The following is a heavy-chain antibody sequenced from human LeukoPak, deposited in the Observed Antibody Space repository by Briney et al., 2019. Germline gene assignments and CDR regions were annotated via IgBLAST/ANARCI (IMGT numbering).Heavy chain of an antibody. J-gene: IGHJ3*02. Sequence: SETLSLTCAVSGGSISSGGYSWSWIRQPPGKGLEWIGYIYHSGSTYYNPSLKSRVTISVDRSKNQFSLKLSSVTAADTAVYYCARGKGYSGYDLAFDIWGQGTMVTVSS. V-gene: IGHV4-30-2*01. CDR2: IYHSGST. D-gene: IGHD5-12*01. CDR1: GGSISSGGYS. CDR3: ARGKGYSGYDLAFDI.